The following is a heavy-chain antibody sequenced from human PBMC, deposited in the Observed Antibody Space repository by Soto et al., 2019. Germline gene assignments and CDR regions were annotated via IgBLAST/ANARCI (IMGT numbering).Heavy chain of an antibody. J-gene: IGHJ6*03. Sequence: PSETLSLTCTVSGGSISSYYWSWIRQPPGKGLEWIGYIYYSGSTNYNPSLKSRVTISVDTSKNQFSLKLSSVTAADTAVYYCARVSYDFWSGSPLGYYYMDVWGKGTTVTVSS. CDR1: GGSISSYY. CDR3: ARVSYDFWSGSPLGYYYMDV. V-gene: IGHV4-59*01. CDR2: IYYSGST. D-gene: IGHD3-3*01.